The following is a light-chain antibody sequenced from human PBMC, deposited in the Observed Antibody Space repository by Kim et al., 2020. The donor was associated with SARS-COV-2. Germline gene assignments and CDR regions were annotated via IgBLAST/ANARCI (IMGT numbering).Light chain of an antibody. CDR1: QSVSSNY. CDR3: QQYGTSPLT. CDR2: DES. V-gene: IGKV3-20*01. J-gene: IGKJ4*01. Sequence: SPRERATLSCRASQSVSSNYFAWYQQKPGQTPRLLIYDESSRATGIPDRFSGSGSGTDFTLTISRLEPEDFAVYYCQQYGTSPLTFGGGTKVDIK.